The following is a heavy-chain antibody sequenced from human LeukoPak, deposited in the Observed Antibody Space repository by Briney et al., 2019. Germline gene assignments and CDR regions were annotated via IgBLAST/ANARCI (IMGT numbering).Heavy chain of an antibody. V-gene: IGHV3-30*02. CDR2: IRYDGSNK. CDR1: GFTFSSYG. D-gene: IGHD1-26*01. J-gene: IGHJ4*02. CDR3: ATDRSYYSKFDY. Sequence: GGSLRLSCAAYGFTFSSYGMHWVRQAPGKGLEWVAFIRYDGSNKYYADSVKGRFTISRDNSKNTLYLQMNSLRAEDTAVYYCATDRSYYSKFDYWGQGTLVTVSS.